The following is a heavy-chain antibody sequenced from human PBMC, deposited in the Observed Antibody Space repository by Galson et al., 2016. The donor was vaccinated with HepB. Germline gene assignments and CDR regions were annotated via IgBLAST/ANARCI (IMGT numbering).Heavy chain of an antibody. V-gene: IGHV3-7*03. D-gene: IGHD3-10*01. CDR2: IKQDGGEK. CDR3: ARGAGAGY. J-gene: IGHJ4*02. CDR1: GFTFSRSD. Sequence: SLRLSCAASGFTFSRSDMNWVRQAAGKGLEWVANIKQDGGEKYYVDSVKGRFTISRDNAKNSLYLQMSNLRAEDTAVYYCARGAGAGYWGQGTLVTVSS.